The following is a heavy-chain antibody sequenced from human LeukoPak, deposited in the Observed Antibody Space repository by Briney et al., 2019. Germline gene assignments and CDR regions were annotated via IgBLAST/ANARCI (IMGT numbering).Heavy chain of an antibody. J-gene: IGHJ5*02. D-gene: IGHD6-13*01. CDR3: ARGHSSKAAASWGYPDT. V-gene: IGHV1-2*02. CDR2: INPNTGGT. CDR1: EYSFTAFY. Sequence: ASVKVSCKASEYSFTAFYLHWVRQVPGQGLEWMGWINPNTGGTNYAQKFQGRVTVTRDTSITTVYMDVTSLTSDDTAVYYCARGHSSKAAASWGYPDTWGQGTLVTVSS.